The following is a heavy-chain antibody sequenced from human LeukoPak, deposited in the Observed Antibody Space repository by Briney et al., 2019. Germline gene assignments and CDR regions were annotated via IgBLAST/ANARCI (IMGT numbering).Heavy chain of an antibody. CDR2: INPNSGDT. V-gene: IGHV1-2*02. Sequence: AASVKVSCKASGYTFTGYYMHWLRQAPDQGLGWMGWINPNSGDTNYAQEFQGRVTMTRDTSISTAYMELTWLRSDDTAVYYCARDGTFGVISMPSDYWGQGTLVTVSS. D-gene: IGHD3-3*01. J-gene: IGHJ4*02. CDR3: ARDGTFGVISMPSDY. CDR1: GYTFTGYY.